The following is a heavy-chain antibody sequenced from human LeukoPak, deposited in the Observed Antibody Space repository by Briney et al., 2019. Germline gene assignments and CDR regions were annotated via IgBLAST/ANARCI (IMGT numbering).Heavy chain of an antibody. D-gene: IGHD3-10*01. CDR3: AKGHYYGSGSLDY. CDR1: GFTFSSYG. J-gene: IGHJ4*02. CDR2: IGGRDGST. V-gene: IGHV3-23*01. Sequence: GGSLRLSCAASGFTFSSYGMSWVRQAPGKGLEWVSAIGGRDGSTYYADSVKGRFAISRDNSKNTLYVQMNSLRAEDTAVYYCAKGHYYGSGSLDYWGQGTLVTVSS.